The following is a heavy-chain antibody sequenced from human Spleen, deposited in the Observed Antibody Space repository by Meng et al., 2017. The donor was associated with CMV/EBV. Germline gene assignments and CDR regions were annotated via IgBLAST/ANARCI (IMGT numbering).Heavy chain of an antibody. D-gene: IGHD4-11*01. CDR3: ARDMYSNYASPYNWFDP. CDR2: MNPNSGNT. Sequence: ASVKVSCKASRYTFTSYDINWVRQATGQGLEWMGWMNPNSGNTGYAQKFQGRVTMTRNTSISTAYMELSSLRSDDTAVYYCARDMYSNYASPYNWFDPWGQGTLVTVSS. J-gene: IGHJ5*02. V-gene: IGHV1-8*01. CDR1: RYTFTSYD.